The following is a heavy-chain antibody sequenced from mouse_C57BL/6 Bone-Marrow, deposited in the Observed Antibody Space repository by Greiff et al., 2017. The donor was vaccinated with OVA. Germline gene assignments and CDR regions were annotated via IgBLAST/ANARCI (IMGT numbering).Heavy chain of an antibody. J-gene: IGHJ4*01. V-gene: IGHV1-9*01. CDR3: ERAGYYGSDVMEY. Sequence: VQLQQSGAELMKPGASVKLSCKATCYTFTGYWIEWVKPRPGHGLEWIGEILPGSGSTNYNEKFKGKATFTADTSSNTAYMQLTSLTTEDSAIDYCERAGYYGSDVMEYWGQGTSVTVSA. D-gene: IGHD1-1*01. CDR2: ILPGSGST. CDR1: CYTFTGYW.